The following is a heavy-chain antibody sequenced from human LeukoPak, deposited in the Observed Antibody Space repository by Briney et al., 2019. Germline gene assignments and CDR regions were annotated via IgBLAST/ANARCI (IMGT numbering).Heavy chain of an antibody. Sequence: SGTLSLTCAVSGASFNSTRWWSWVRQSPEKGLEWIGEIFHSGTTNYNPSLKSRVTISIDKSKNQFSPKLNSVTAADTAIYFCARDSAVAGSSSDYWGQGTLVTVSS. J-gene: IGHJ4*02. CDR3: ARDSAVAGSSSDY. V-gene: IGHV4-4*02. CDR2: IFHSGTT. CDR1: GASFNSTRW. D-gene: IGHD6-19*01.